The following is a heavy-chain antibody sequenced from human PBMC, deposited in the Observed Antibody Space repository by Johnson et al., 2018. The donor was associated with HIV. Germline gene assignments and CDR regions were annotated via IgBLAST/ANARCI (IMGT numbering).Heavy chain of an antibody. CDR1: GFIFSSYW. CDR2: VNQDGSAK. J-gene: IGHJ3*01. V-gene: IGHV3-7*05. CDR3: VTADRGSA. D-gene: IGHD1-26*01. Sequence: VQLVESGGGLVQPGGSLRLSCAASGFIFSSYWMSWVRQAPGKGLEYVANVNQDGSAKFYVDSVKGRFTISRDNAKNSLYLQMNSLRDEDTAVYYCVTADRGSAWGQGTTVTVSS.